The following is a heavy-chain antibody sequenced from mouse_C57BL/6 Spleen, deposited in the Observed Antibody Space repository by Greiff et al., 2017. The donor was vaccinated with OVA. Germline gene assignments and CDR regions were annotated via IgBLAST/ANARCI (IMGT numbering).Heavy chain of an antibody. CDR3: ASRTAKALYYAMDY. V-gene: IGHV1-61*01. J-gene: IGHJ4*01. D-gene: IGHD3-3*01. Sequence: QVQLQQPGAELVRPGSSVKLSCKASGYTFTSYWMDWVKQRPGQGLEWIGNIYPSDSETHYNQKFKDKAPLTVDKSSGTAYMQLSSLTSEDSAVYYCASRTAKALYYAMDYWGQGTSVTVSS. CDR2: IYPSDSET. CDR1: GYTFTSYW.